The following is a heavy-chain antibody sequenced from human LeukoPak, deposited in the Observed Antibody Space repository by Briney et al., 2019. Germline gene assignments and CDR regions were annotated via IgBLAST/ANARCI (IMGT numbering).Heavy chain of an antibody. D-gene: IGHD5-24*01. CDR1: GFTFSDYY. CDR2: ISSSGSTI. J-gene: IGHJ3*02. Sequence: GGSLRLSCAASGFTFSDYYMSWIRQAPGKGLEWVSYISSSGSTIYYADSVKGRFTISRDNAKNSLYLQMNSLRAEDTAVYYCAIDIKNGDGYNLDDAFDIWGQGTMVTVSS. CDR3: AIDIKNGDGYNLDDAFDI. V-gene: IGHV3-11*01.